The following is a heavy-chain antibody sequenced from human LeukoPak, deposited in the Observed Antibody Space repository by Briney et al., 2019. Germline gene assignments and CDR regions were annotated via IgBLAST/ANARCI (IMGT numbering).Heavy chain of an antibody. CDR1: GYTFTGYY. D-gene: IGHD3-3*01. CDR2: INPNSGGT. Sequence: GASVKVSCKASGYTFTGYYMHWVRQAPGQGLEWMGWINPNSGGTNYAQKFQGRVTMTRDTSISTAYMELSRLRSDDTAVYYCARDAALRFLEWLSPGHIDYWGQGTLVTVSS. V-gene: IGHV1-2*02. CDR3: ARDAALRFLEWLSPGHIDY. J-gene: IGHJ4*02.